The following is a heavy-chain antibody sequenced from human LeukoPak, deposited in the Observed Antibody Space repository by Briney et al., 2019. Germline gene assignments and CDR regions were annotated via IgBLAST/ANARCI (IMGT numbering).Heavy chain of an antibody. V-gene: IGHV4-59*08. J-gene: IGHJ3*02. Sequence: SETLSLTCTVPCGSISSNYWSWIRQPPGEGLEWIRYIYNSESTNYNPSLKSRVTISVDTSKNQFTLKLNSVTAADTAVYYCARQGGSFAFDIWGQGTMVTVSS. CDR3: ARQGGSFAFDI. CDR1: CGSISSNY. D-gene: IGHD1-26*01. CDR2: IYNSEST.